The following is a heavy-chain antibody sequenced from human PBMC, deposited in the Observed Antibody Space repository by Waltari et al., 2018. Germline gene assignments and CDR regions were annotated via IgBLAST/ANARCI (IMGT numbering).Heavy chain of an antibody. D-gene: IGHD3-3*01. CDR2: INYSGNT. CDR3: ARGRPSDDGRLLGFFD. Sequence: QVQLQQWGVGLLKPSETLSLTCAVSSESFSAYSCHWIRHPPGKGRGWIGEINYSGNTNYNSSLRSRVTILADASKIQVSLKLRAATAADTAMYYCARGRPSDDGRLLGFFDWGQGILVTVAS. J-gene: IGHJ4*02. CDR1: SESFSAYS. V-gene: IGHV4-34*01.